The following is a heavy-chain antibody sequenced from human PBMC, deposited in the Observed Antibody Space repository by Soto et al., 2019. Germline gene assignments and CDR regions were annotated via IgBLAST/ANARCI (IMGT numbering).Heavy chain of an antibody. V-gene: IGHV4-31*03. J-gene: IGHJ4*01. CDR3: ARGVLH. CDR2: IYYSGST. Sequence: SETLSLTCTVSGGSISSGGYYWSWIRQHPGKGLEWIGYIYYSGSTFHNPSLRSRVTISVDTSRNQFSLIVNSVTAADTAVYYCARGVLHWGQGTLVTAPQ. CDR1: GGSISSGGYY.